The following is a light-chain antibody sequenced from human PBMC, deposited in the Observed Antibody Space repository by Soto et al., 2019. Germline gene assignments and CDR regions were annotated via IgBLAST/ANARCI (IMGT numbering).Light chain of an antibody. CDR1: QSVSSIY. CDR2: GAS. J-gene: IGKJ5*01. Sequence: EIVLTQSPGTLSLSPGERATLSCRASQSVSSIYLAWYQQKPGQAPGLLLYGASNRASGIPDRFSGSGSGTDFTLTISRLEPEDFAVYYCQQYHNWPPITFGQGTRLEIK. V-gene: IGKV3-20*01. CDR3: QQYHNWPPIT.